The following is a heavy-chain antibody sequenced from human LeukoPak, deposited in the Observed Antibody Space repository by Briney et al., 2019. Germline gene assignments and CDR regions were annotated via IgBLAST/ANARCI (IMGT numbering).Heavy chain of an antibody. CDR1: GDSISSGDYY. Sequence: SETLSLTFTVSGDSISSGDYYWSWIRQPAGKGLEWIGRISSSGSTNYNPSLKSRVTISLDTSKSQFSLKVRYVTAADTAVYYCARGLNDSWTGENYWGQGTLVTVSS. CDR2: ISSSGST. J-gene: IGHJ4*02. V-gene: IGHV4-61*02. D-gene: IGHD3-3*01. CDR3: ARGLNDSWTGENY.